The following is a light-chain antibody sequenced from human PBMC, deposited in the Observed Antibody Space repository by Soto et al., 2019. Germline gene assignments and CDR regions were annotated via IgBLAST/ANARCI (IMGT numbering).Light chain of an antibody. CDR1: QSVSSN. CDR2: GAS. V-gene: IGKV3D-15*01. Sequence: EIVMTQSPATLSASPGERATLSCRASQSVSSNLAWYQQKPGQAPRLLIYGASTRATGTPARFSGSGSGTEFTLTISSLQSEDFAVYYCQQYNNWPSWTFGQGTKVDIK. CDR3: QQYNNWPSWT. J-gene: IGKJ1*01.